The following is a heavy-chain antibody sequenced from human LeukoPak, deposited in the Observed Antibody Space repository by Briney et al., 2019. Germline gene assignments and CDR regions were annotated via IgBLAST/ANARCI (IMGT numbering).Heavy chain of an antibody. CDR2: INSDGSST. J-gene: IGHJ4*02. CDR1: GFTFSSYW. CDR3: ARTAGDSSGYYHDF. V-gene: IGHV3-74*01. Sequence: GGSLRLSCAASGFTFSSYWMHWVRQAPGKGLVWVSRINSDGSSTSYADSVKGRFTISRDNAKNTLYLPMNSLRVDDTAVYYCARTAGDSSGYYHDFWGQGTLVTVSS. D-gene: IGHD3-22*01.